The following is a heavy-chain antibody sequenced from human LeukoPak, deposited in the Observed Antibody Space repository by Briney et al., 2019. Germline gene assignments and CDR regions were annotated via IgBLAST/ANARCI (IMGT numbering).Heavy chain of an antibody. V-gene: IGHV4-39*01. D-gene: IGHD5-18*01. CDR1: GGSISSGTYY. J-gene: IGHJ6*03. CDR3: ARHLRSAEHSYGYAYYYYYMDV. CDR2: IYYSGSP. Sequence: SETLSLTCAVSGGSISSGTYYWGWVRQPPGKGLEWIGSIYYSGSPYYNPSLKSRATISVDTSKNQVSLKLSSVTAADTAVFYCARHLRSAEHSYGYAYYYYYMDVWGKGTTVTISS.